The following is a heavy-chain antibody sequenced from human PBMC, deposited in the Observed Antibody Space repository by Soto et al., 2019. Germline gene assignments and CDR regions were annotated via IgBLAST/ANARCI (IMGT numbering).Heavy chain of an antibody. V-gene: IGHV3-72*01. Sequence: EVQLVESGGGLVQPGGSLRLSCAASGLIFSDYHMDWVRQAPGKGLEWVGRIRRKANSYTTEYAASVKGRFTISRDDYKNSLYLQMNSLRPEDAAVYYCALLGGWSGGSNDMDVWGQGPAVTVSS. J-gene: IGHJ6*02. D-gene: IGHD6-19*01. CDR2: IRRKANSYTT. CDR3: ALLGGWSGGSNDMDV. CDR1: GLIFSDYH.